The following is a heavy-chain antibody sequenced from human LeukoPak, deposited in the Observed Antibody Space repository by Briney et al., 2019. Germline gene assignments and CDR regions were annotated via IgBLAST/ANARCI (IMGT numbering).Heavy chain of an antibody. CDR1: GGTFSSYA. V-gene: IGHV1-69*05. Sequence: VASVKVSCKASGGTFSSYAISWVRQAPGQGLEWIGGIIPIFGTANYAQKFQGRVTITTDESTSTAYMELSSLRSEDTAVYYCARGPFVGYSGYDYVDYWGKGTLVTVSS. CDR2: IIPIFGTA. CDR3: ARGPFVGYSGYDYVDY. D-gene: IGHD5-12*01. J-gene: IGHJ4*02.